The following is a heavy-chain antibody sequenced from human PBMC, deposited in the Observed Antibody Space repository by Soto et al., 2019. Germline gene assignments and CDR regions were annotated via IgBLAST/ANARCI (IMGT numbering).Heavy chain of an antibody. CDR3: ARDDELSGAVHYYYYGMDV. J-gene: IGHJ6*02. D-gene: IGHD3-16*02. V-gene: IGHV1-69*01. CDR2: IIPIFGTA. Sequence: QVQLVQSGAVVKKPGSSVKVSCKASGGTFSSYAISWVRQAPGQGLEWMGGIIPIFGTANYAQKFQGRVTITADESTSTAYMELSSLRSEDTAVYYCARDDELSGAVHYYYYGMDVWGQGTTVTVSS. CDR1: GGTFSSYA.